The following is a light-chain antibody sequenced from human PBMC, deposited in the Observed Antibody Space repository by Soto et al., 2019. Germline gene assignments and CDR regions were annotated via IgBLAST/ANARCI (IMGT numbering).Light chain of an antibody. V-gene: IGKV1-9*01. J-gene: IGKJ4*01. Sequence: DIQLTQSPSFLSASVGDRVTITCRASQDISNYLAWYLQKPGEAPKFLIYATSTLQSGVPSRFSGSGSGTEFTLTISSLQPEDFAAYYCQQVNSYPLTFGGGTKVDI. CDR2: ATS. CDR3: QQVNSYPLT. CDR1: QDISNY.